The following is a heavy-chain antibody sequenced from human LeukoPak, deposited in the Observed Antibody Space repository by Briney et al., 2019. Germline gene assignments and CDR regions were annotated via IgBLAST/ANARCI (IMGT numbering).Heavy chain of an antibody. J-gene: IGHJ4*02. CDR1: GFTFSSYG. V-gene: IGHV3-30*18. CDR3: AKSCYDSSGYSAAGVLPVDY. D-gene: IGHD3-22*01. Sequence: PGRPLRLSCAASGFTFSSYGMHWVRQAPGKGLEWVAVISYDGSNKYYADSVKGRFTISRDNSKNTLYLQMNSLRAEDTAVYYCAKSCYDSSGYSAAGVLPVDYWGQGTLVTVSS. CDR2: ISYDGSNK.